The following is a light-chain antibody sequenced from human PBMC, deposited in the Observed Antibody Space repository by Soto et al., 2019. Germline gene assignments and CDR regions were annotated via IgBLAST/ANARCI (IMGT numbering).Light chain of an antibody. CDR3: HHYNNWPRT. CDR1: QNVNSN. CDR2: GAS. J-gene: IGKJ1*01. V-gene: IGKV3-15*01. Sequence: EIVMTQSPASLSVSPGERATLSCRASQNVNSNLAWYQQKPGQAPRFLIYGASTRATGIPARFSGSGSGTEFNLTISSLQSEDFAVYYCHHYNNWPRTFGQGTKVDIK.